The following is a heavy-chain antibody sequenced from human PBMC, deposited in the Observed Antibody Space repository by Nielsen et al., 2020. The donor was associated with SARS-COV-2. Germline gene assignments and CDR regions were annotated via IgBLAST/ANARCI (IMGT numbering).Heavy chain of an antibody. CDR3: ARGKRSFSGAFLNFYYYYYMDV. V-gene: IGHV4-34*01. CDR2: INHSGGT. D-gene: IGHD3-3*01. Sequence: WIRQPPGKGLEWIGEINHSGGTNYNPSLKSRVTLSVDTSKNQFSLRLNSVTAADTAVYFCARGKRSFSGAFLNFYYYYYMDVWGKGTTVTVSS. J-gene: IGHJ6*03.